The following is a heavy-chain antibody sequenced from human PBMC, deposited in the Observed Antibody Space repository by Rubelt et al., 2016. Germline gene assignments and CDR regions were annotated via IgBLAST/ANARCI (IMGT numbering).Heavy chain of an antibody. CDR2: MNPNSGNT. J-gene: IGHJ4*02. CDR3: ARDTRYSSSSNFDY. CDR1: GYTFTSFD. V-gene: IGHV1-8*01. Sequence: QVQLVQSGAEVKKPGASVKVSCKASGYTFTSFDINWVRQATGQGLEWMGWMNPNSGNTGYAQKFQGRVTMTRNTSISTACMELRGLGSDDTAVYYCARDTRYSSSSNFDYWGQGTLVTVSS. D-gene: IGHD6-13*01.